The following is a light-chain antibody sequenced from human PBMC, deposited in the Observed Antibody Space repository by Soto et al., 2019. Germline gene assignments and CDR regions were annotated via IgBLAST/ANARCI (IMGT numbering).Light chain of an antibody. CDR3: QQYNSYRT. Sequence: DIKITQSPSTLSASVGDRVTITCRARQSINIWLAWYQQRPGKAPKLLIYDASILESGVPSRFSGSGSGTEFTLTISSLQPDDFATYYCQQYNSYRTFGQGTKVDIK. CDR2: DAS. V-gene: IGKV1-5*01. CDR1: QSINIW. J-gene: IGKJ1*01.